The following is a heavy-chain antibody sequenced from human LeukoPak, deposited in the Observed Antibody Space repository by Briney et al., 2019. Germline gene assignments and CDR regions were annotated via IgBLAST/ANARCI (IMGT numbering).Heavy chain of an antibody. Sequence: SQTLSLTCAISGDSVSSNNTAWNWIRQSPSRGLEWLGKTYYRSKWYNDYSASVKSRISINPDTTKNQVSLQLNSVTPEDTALYYCARGIYAMNVWGQGTTVTVPS. V-gene: IGHV6-1*01. CDR2: TYYRSKWYN. J-gene: IGHJ6*02. CDR1: GDSVSSNNTA. CDR3: ARGIYAMNV.